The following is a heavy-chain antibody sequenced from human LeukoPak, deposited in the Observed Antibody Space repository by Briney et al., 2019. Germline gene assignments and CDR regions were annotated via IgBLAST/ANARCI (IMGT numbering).Heavy chain of an antibody. V-gene: IGHV1-24*01. Sequence: ASVKVSCKVSGYTLTELSMHWVRQAPGKGLEWMGGFDPEDGETIYAQKFQGRVTMTEDTSTDTAYMELSSLRSEDTAVYYCATDKRVGSGSPDFDYWGQGTLVTVSS. D-gene: IGHD3-10*01. CDR1: GYTLTELS. CDR3: ATDKRVGSGSPDFDY. J-gene: IGHJ4*02. CDR2: FDPEDGET.